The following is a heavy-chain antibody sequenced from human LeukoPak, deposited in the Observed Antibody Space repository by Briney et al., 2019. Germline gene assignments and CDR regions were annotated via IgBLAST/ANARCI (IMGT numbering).Heavy chain of an antibody. CDR3: GAGVYLFDY. CDR2: IWFDGSNK. D-gene: IGHD2-2*02. J-gene: IGHJ4*02. Sequence: PGRSLRLSCATSGFSFRNYGMHWVRQAPGKGLEWVAVIWFDGSNKYHADSVKGRFTISRDNSKNTLYLQMDSLSPEDTAVYYCGAGVYLFDYWGQGTLVTVSS. V-gene: IGHV3-33*01. CDR1: GFSFRNYG.